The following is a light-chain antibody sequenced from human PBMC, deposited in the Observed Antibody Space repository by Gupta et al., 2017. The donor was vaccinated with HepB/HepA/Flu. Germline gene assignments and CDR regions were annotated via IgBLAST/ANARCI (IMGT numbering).Light chain of an antibody. Sequence: QPVLTQSSSASAYLGSSVKLSCTLNSGHSNYIIACHQQQPGKAPRYLMKVEGSGSYNKGSGVPDRFSGSSSGADRYLTISNLQSEDEAEYYCETWDSNTWVFGGGTKLTVL. J-gene: IGLJ3*02. CDR3: ETWDSNTWV. V-gene: IGLV4-60*03. CDR1: SGHSNYI. CDR2: VEGSGSY.